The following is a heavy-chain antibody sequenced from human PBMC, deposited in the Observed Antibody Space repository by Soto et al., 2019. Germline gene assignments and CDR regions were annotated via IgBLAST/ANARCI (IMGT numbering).Heavy chain of an antibody. CDR3: AIGVSYYGDSYFDY. Sequence: GASVKVSCKASGYTFTSYGISWVRQAPGQGLEWMGWISAYNGNTNYAQKLQGRVTMTTDTSTSTAYMELRSLRSDDTAVYYCAIGVSYYGDSYFDYWGQGTLVTVSS. CDR1: GYTFTSYG. CDR2: ISAYNGNT. V-gene: IGHV1-18*01. D-gene: IGHD4-17*01. J-gene: IGHJ4*02.